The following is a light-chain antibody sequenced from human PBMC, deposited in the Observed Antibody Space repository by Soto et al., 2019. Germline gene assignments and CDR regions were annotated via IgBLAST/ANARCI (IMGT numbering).Light chain of an antibody. Sequence: QSALTQPASVSGSPGQSISISCTGSSSDVGGYNYVSWYQQHPGKAPKLMIYDVSNRPSGVSDRFSGSKSGNTASLTISGLQAEDEADYYCGSYAISTTLFGGGTKLTVL. CDR3: GSYAISTTL. J-gene: IGLJ2*01. CDR2: DVS. V-gene: IGLV2-14*01. CDR1: SSDVGGYNY.